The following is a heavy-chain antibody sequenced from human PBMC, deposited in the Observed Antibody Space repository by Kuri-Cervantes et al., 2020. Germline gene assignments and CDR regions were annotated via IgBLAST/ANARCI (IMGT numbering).Heavy chain of an antibody. CDR3: ARALPKYCSSTSCYTNWFDP. Sequence: GSLRLSCAASGFTFSSYSMNWVRQAPGKGLEWIGYIYYSGSTYYNPSPKSRVTISVDTSKNQFSLKLSSVTAADTAVYYCARALPKYCSSTSCYTNWFDPWGQGTLVTVSS. D-gene: IGHD2-2*02. V-gene: IGHV4-59*06. J-gene: IGHJ5*02. CDR2: IYYSGST. CDR1: GFTFSSYS.